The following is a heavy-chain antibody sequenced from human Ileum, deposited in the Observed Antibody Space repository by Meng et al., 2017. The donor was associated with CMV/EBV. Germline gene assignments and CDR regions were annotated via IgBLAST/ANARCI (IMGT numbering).Heavy chain of an antibody. V-gene: IGHV3-9*01. CDR2: ISWSGGSI. CDR1: GFTFDDHA. J-gene: IGHJ4*02. CDR3: AKVPPGSGYSSGWFDY. D-gene: IGHD6-19*01. Sequence: GGSLRLSCGASGFTFDDHAMHWVRQAPGKGLEWVSGISWSGGSIGYADSVKGRFTISRDHAKNSLYLQINSLRVEDTALYYCAKVPPGSGYSSGWFDYWGQGTVVTVSS.